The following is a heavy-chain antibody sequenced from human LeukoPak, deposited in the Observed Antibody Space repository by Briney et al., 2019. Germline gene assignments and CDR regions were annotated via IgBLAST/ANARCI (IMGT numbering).Heavy chain of an antibody. D-gene: IGHD3-10*01. J-gene: IGHJ4*02. CDR3: AKEVRLFGGSGSCRYLDY. V-gene: IGHV3-30*18. Sequence: GRTLRLSCAASGFTFSSPGMHWVRQAPGKGLEWVAVMTYDGRNKYYADSVKGRFTISRDTSKNTLYLQMNSLRDEDTAIYYCAKEVRLFGGSGSCRYLDYWGQGTLVTVSS. CDR1: GFTFSSPG. CDR2: MTYDGRNK.